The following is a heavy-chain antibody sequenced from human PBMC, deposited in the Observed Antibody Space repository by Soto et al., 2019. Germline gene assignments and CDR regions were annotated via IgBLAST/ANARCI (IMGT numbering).Heavy chain of an antibody. CDR2: MNPNSGNT. CDR3: ARGGSSGWYAYYYYYMDV. D-gene: IGHD6-19*01. J-gene: IGHJ6*03. Sequence: QVQLVQSGAEVKKPGASVKVSCKASGYTFTSYDINWVRRATGQGLEWMGWMNPNSGNTGYAQKFQGRVTMTRNTSTSTAYMELSSLRSEDTAVYYCARGGSSGWYAYYYYYMDVWGKGTTVTVSS. CDR1: GYTFTSYD. V-gene: IGHV1-8*01.